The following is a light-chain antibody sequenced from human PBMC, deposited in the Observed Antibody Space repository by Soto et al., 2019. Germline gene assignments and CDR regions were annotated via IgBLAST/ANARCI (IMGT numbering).Light chain of an antibody. V-gene: IGLV2-11*01. Sequence: QSVLTQPRSVSGSPGHSVTISCTGTSSNVGGYNYVSWYQQHPGKVPKLLIYAVTKRPSGVPDRFSGSKSGNTASLTISGLQAEDEADYYCCSYEGNYTSYGFGSGTKVTVL. CDR3: CSYEGNYTSYG. CDR2: AVT. J-gene: IGLJ1*01. CDR1: SSNVGGYNY.